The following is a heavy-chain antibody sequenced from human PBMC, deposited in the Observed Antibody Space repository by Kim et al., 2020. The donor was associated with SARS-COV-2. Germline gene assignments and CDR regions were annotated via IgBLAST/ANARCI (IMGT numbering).Heavy chain of an antibody. D-gene: IGHD3-16*02. Sequence: GGSLRLSCAASGFTVSSNYMSWVRQAPGKGLEWVSVIYSGGSTYYADSVKGRFTISRDNSKNTLYLQMNSLRAEDTAVYYCAREVGYYDYVWGSYRPSHFDYWGQGTLVTVSS. CDR1: GFTVSSNY. CDR3: AREVGYYDYVWGSYRPSHFDY. V-gene: IGHV3-66*01. J-gene: IGHJ4*02. CDR2: IYSGGST.